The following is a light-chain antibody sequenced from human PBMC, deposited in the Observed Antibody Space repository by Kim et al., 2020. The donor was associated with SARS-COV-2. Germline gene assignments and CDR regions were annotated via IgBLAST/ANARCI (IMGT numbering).Light chain of an antibody. CDR2: GSS. J-gene: IGKJ5*01. CDR3: LQDYHYPLT. Sequence: AIQMTQSPSSLSASVGDRVTITCRASQDISTELGWYVQKPGKAPELLIFGSSTVQSGVPSRFSGSGSGTDFTLTISSLQPEDFATYYCLQDYHYPLTFGQGTRLEIK. CDR1: QDISTE. V-gene: IGKV1-6*01.